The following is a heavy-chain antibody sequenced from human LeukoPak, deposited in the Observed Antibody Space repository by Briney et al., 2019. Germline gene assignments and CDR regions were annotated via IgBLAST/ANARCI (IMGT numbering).Heavy chain of an antibody. Sequence: GGSLRLSCAASGFSFSTYAMNWVRQAPGEGLKWVSCISSDSAYIYYADSVKGRFTISRDNAKNSLYLQMNSLRAEDTAVYYCARYGVSSSTSYIDFWGQGTPVTVSS. D-gene: IGHD2-2*01. CDR2: ISSDSAYI. CDR1: GFSFSTYA. CDR3: ARYGVSSSTSYIDF. V-gene: IGHV3-21*01. J-gene: IGHJ4*02.